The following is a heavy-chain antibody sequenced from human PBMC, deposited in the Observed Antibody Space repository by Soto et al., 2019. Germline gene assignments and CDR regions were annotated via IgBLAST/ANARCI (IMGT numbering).Heavy chain of an antibody. V-gene: IGHV4-59*08. CDR2: IYYSGST. CDR3: ASTTYGGLWDYFDY. Sequence: SETLSLTCAVYGGSFSGYYWTWIRQPPGKGLEWIGYIYYSGSTNYNPSLKSRVTISVDTSKNQFSLKLSSVTAADTAVYYCASTTYGGLWDYFDYWGQGTLVTVSS. CDR1: GGSFSGYY. D-gene: IGHD4-17*01. J-gene: IGHJ4*02.